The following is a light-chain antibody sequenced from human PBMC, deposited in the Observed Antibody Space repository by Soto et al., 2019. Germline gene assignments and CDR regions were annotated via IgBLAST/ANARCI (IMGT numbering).Light chain of an antibody. CDR3: QQYNNWPLT. CDR1: QSVNRN. CDR2: GAS. V-gene: IGKV3-15*01. J-gene: IGKJ4*01. Sequence: EIVMKQSPATLSVSPGERATLSCRASQSVNRNLAWYQQKPGQAPRLLIYGASTRSTGIPARFSGSGSGTEFTLTISSLQSEDFAVYYCQQYNNWPLTFGGGTKVEIK.